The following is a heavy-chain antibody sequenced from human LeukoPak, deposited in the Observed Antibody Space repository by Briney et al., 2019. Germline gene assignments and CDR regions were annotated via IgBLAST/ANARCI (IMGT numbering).Heavy chain of an antibody. V-gene: IGHV4-39*07. CDR2: THYGGTT. CDR3: ARWGGWLQPNFDY. J-gene: IGHJ4*02. Sequence: SETLSLTCNVSGASMSTSSHYWGWIRQPPGKGLEWIGSTHYGGTTNYNPSLKSRVTISVDTSKNQFSLKLSSVTAADTAVYYCARWGGWLQPNFDYWGQGTLVTVSS. D-gene: IGHD5-24*01. CDR1: GASMSTSSHY.